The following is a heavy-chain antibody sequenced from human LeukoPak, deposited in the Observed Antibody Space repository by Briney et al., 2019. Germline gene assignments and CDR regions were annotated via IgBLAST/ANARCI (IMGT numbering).Heavy chain of an antibody. J-gene: IGHJ4*02. CDR3: ARAPSGYGDFDY. V-gene: IGHV4-59*01. Sequence: PSETLSLTCTVSGGSISSYYWSWIRQPPGKGLEWIGYIYYSGSTNYNPSLKSRVTISIDTSKNQFSLKLSSVTAADTAVYYCARAPSGYGDFDYWGQGTLVTVSS. D-gene: IGHD4-17*01. CDR2: IYYSGST. CDR1: GGSISSYY.